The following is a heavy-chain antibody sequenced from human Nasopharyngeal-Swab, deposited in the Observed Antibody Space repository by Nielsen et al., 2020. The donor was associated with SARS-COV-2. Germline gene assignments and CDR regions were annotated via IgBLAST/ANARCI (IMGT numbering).Heavy chain of an antibody. D-gene: IGHD3-3*01. CDR2: IIPIFGTA. CDR1: GGTFSINP. V-gene: IGHV1-69*13. Sequence: SVKVTCQASGGTFSINPLLFVRQPPGQGLEGMGGIIPIFGTANYAQKFQGRVTITADESTSTAYMELSSLRSEDTAVYYCSRNPGYYDFWSGYPNWFDPWGQGTLVTVSS. CDR3: SRNPGYYDFWSGYPNWFDP. J-gene: IGHJ5*02.